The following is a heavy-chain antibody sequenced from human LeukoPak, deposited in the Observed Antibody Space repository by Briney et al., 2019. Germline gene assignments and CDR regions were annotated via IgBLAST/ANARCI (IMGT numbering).Heavy chain of an antibody. CDR3: ATETNGRHYDY. Sequence: GGSLRLSCTTSGLTFSTSGFNWVRQAPGKGLEWVASIGPTGLDRYHADSIKGRFTISRDNANNFLYLQMDSLRAEDTAVYYCATETNGRHYDYWGQGTLLTVSS. J-gene: IGHJ4*02. D-gene: IGHD1-14*01. CDR2: IGPTGLDR. V-gene: IGHV3-21*06. CDR1: GLTFSTSG.